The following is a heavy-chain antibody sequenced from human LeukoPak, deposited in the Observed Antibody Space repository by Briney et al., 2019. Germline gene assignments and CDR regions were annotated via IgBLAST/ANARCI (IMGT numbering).Heavy chain of an antibody. CDR1: GGTYA. D-gene: IGHD3-10*01. V-gene: IGHV1-69*01. CDR3: ARGMGRGVIITSEIYFDY. Sequence: VASVKVSCKASGGTYAITWVRQAPGQGLEWMGGIIPMFDTTNYAQKFQGRVTITADESTRTAYMELSSLRSEDTAVYYCARGMGRGVIITSEIYFDYWGQGTLVTVSS. CDR2: IIPMFDTT. J-gene: IGHJ4*02.